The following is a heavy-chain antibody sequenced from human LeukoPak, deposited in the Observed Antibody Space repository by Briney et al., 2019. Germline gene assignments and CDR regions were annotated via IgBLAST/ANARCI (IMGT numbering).Heavy chain of an antibody. V-gene: IGHV4-61*02. CDR1: GGSIRSGSYY. J-gene: IGHJ6*03. CDR3: ARVGVGATNYYYYYMDV. D-gene: IGHD1-26*01. Sequence: SETLSLTCTVSGGSIRSGSYYWSWIRQPGGKVLEWIGPIYTSGRTNYNASLKSQGTISLDTSTDQCTLKLRSVTATATAVYYCARVGVGATNYYYYYMDVWGKGTTVTVSS. CDR2: IYTSGRT.